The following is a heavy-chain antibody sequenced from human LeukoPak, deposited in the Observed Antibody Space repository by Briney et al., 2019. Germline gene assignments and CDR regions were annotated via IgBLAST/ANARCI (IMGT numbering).Heavy chain of an antibody. Sequence: SETLSLTCTVSGGSISSYYWSWIRQPPGKGLEWIGYNYYSGSTNYNPSLKSRVTISVDTSKNQFSLKLSSVTAADTAVYYCARHGRWELLMSAFDIWGQGTMVTVSS. D-gene: IGHD1-26*01. CDR1: GGSISSYY. CDR3: ARHGRWELLMSAFDI. J-gene: IGHJ3*02. V-gene: IGHV4-59*08. CDR2: NYYSGST.